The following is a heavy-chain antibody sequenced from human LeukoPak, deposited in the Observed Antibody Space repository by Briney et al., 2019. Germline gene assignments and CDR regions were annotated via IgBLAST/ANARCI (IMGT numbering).Heavy chain of an antibody. CDR3: ARAPAGNWYFEL. J-gene: IGHJ2*01. CDR2: IGTAGDT. V-gene: IGHV3-13*01. CDR1: GFTFSSYD. Sequence: GGSLRLSCAASGFTFSSYDMHWVRQATGKGLEWVSAIGTAGDTYYPGSVKGRFTISRENAKNSLYLQMNSLRAGDTAVYYCARAPAGNWYFELWGRGTLVTVSS.